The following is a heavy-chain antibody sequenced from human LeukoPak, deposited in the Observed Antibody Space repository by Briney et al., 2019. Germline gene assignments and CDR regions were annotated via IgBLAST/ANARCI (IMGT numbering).Heavy chain of an antibody. Sequence: ASVKVSCKASGYTFTSYYMHWVRQAPGQGLEWMGIINPSGGSTSYAQKFQGRVTMIRDTPASTVYMELSSLRSDDTAVYYCARAIWGIDPWGQGTLVTVSS. D-gene: IGHD3-16*01. CDR1: GYTFTSYY. J-gene: IGHJ5*02. V-gene: IGHV1-46*01. CDR3: ARAIWGIDP. CDR2: INPSGGST.